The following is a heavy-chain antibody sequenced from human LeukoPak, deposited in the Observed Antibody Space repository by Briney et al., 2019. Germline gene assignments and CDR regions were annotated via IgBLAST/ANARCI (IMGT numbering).Heavy chain of an antibody. V-gene: IGHV4-34*01. D-gene: IGHD6-19*01. CDR3: ARGRGAVAGFNY. CDR1: GGSFSGYY. J-gene: IGHJ4*02. Sequence: SETLSLTCAVYGGSFSGYYWSWIRQPPGKGLEWIGEINHSGSTNYNPSLKSRVTISVDTSKNQFSLKLSSVTAADTAVYYCARGRGAVAGFNYWGQGTLVTVSS. CDR2: INHSGST.